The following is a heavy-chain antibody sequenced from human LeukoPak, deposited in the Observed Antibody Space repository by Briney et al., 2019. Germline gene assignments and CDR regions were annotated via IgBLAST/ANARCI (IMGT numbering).Heavy chain of an antibody. D-gene: IGHD1-14*01. CDR2: ISGSGGST. Sequence: GGSLRLSCAASGFTFTNYPMIWVRQAPGRGLTWVSGISGSGGSTYYADSVKGRFTISRDNPRSTLYLQMSSLRAEDTAVYYCAKRPAASLGYKYYFDYWGQGTLVTVSS. CDR3: AKRPAASLGYKYYFDY. CDR1: GFTFTNYP. J-gene: IGHJ4*02. V-gene: IGHV3-23*01.